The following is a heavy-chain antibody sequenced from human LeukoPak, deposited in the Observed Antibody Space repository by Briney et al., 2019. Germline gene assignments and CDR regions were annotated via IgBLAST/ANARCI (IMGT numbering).Heavy chain of an antibody. CDR3: ARVGSITIFGVVPVSDAEYFQH. CDR2: IYHSGST. CDR1: GYSISSGYY. V-gene: IGHV4-38-2*02. J-gene: IGHJ1*01. Sequence: PSETLSLTCTVSGYSISSGYYWGWIRQPPGKGLEWIGSIYHSGSTYYNPSLKSRVTISVGTPKNQFSLKLSSVTAADTAVYYCARVGSITIFGVVPVSDAEYFQHWGQGTLVTVSS. D-gene: IGHD3-3*01.